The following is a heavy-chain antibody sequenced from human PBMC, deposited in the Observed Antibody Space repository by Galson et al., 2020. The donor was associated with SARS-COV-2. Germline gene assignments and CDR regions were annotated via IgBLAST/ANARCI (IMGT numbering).Heavy chain of an antibody. CDR2: IWFEANNK. D-gene: IGHD1-1*01. Sequence: GESLKISCAASGFTFSNYAIHWVRQSPGKGLEWVSVIWFEANNKYYADSVKGRFTISRDNSKNTLYLQMNSLRAEDTAVYYCARQRVERDFYFYGMDVWGQGTTVTVS. J-gene: IGHJ6*02. V-gene: IGHV3-33*01. CDR3: ARQRVERDFYFYGMDV. CDR1: GFTFSNYA.